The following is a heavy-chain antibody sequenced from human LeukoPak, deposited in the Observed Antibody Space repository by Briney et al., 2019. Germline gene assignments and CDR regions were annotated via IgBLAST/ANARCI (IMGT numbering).Heavy chain of an antibody. Sequence: PRASVKVSCKASGYTFNSYGISWVRQAPGQGLEWMGWISAYNGNTNYAQKLQGRVTMTSDTSTSTAYMELRSLRSDDTAVYYCARGWIQLWPYSMDVWGQGTTVTVSS. D-gene: IGHD5-18*01. J-gene: IGHJ6*02. CDR2: ISAYNGNT. CDR3: ARGWIQLWPYSMDV. V-gene: IGHV1-18*01. CDR1: GYTFNSYG.